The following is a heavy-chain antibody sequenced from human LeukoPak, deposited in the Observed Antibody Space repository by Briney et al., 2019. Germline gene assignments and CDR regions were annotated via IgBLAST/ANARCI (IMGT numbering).Heavy chain of an antibody. J-gene: IGHJ4*02. V-gene: IGHV3-30*18. D-gene: IGHD6-13*01. Sequence: PGGSLRLSCAASEFTFSSYGMHWVRQAPGKGLEWVAVISYDGSHKHYVDSVKGRFTISRDNSKNTLYLQMNSLRPEDTAVFYCAKGDRYTSSWYYFDYWGQGTLVTVSS. CDR2: ISYDGSHK. CDR1: EFTFSSYG. CDR3: AKGDRYTSSWYYFDY.